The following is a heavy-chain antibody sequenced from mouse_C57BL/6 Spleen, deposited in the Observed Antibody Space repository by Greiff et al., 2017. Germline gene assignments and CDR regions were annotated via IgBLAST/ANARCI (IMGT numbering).Heavy chain of an antibody. D-gene: IGHD1-1*01. J-gene: IGHJ2*01. CDR2: IDPSDSYT. V-gene: IGHV1-50*01. CDR3: ARFNYYGSSSYYFDY. Sequence: QVQLQQPGAELVKPGASVKLSCKASGYTFTSYWMQWVKQRPGQGLEWIGEIDPSDSYTNYNQKFKGKATLTVDTSSSTAYMQLSSLTSEDSAVYYCARFNYYGSSSYYFDYWGQGTTLTVSS. CDR1: GYTFTSYW.